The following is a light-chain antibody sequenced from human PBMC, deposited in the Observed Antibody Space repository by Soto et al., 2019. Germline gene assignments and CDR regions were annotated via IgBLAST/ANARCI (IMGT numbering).Light chain of an antibody. J-gene: IGKJ4*01. Sequence: DIVMTQSPDFLGVSLGERATINCQSNQSVLYDFNNKNYLAWYQHKPGQPPKLLLYWASMRESGVPDRISGSGSGTDFTLTINSLQAEDVAVYYCQQFHSYPLTFGGGTKVEIK. CDR2: WAS. CDR1: QSVLYDFNNKNY. CDR3: QQFHSYPLT. V-gene: IGKV4-1*01.